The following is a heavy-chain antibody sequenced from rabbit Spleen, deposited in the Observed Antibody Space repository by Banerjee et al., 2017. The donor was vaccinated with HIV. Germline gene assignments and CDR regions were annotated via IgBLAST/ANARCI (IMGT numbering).Heavy chain of an antibody. Sequence: QEQLVESGGGLVKPGASLTLTCTASGFSFSSNYYISWVRQAPGKGLEWIGCIYAGSSGNTYYASWAKGRFTISKTSSTTVTLQMTSLTAADTATYFCARETSSGWGVVSYYFNLWGPGTLVPVS. J-gene: IGHJ4*01. CDR2: IYAGSSGNT. CDR1: GFSFSSNYY. V-gene: IGHV1S45*01. D-gene: IGHD4-1*01. CDR3: ARETSSGWGVVSYYFNL.